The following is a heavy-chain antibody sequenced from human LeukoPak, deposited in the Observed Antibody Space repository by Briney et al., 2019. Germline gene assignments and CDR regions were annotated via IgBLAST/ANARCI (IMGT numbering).Heavy chain of an antibody. V-gene: IGHV1-69*04. J-gene: IGHJ6*03. CDR3: ARDPHPPISKQYPSPQHYYYYMDV. Sequence: GASVKVSCKASGGTFSSYAISWVRQAPGQGLEWMGRIIPILGIANYAQKFQGRVTITADKSTSTAYMELSSLRSEDTAVYYCARDPHPPISKQYPSPQHYYYYMDVWGKGTTVTVSS. CDR1: GGTFSSYA. CDR2: IIPILGIA. D-gene: IGHD3-3*01.